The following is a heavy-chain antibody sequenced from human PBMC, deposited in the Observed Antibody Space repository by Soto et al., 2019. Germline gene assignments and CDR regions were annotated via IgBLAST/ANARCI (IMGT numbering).Heavy chain of an antibody. CDR3: ASLPTVTFETGSYYYYGMDV. Sequence: SETLSLTCAVYGGSFSGYFWSWIRQSPGKGLEWIGEINHFVSTNYNPSLKSRVTLSVDTSKNQFSLKLSSVTAADTAVYYCASLPTVTFETGSYYYYGMDVWGQGTRVTVSS. V-gene: IGHV4-34*01. D-gene: IGHD3-10*01. CDR1: GGSFSGYF. J-gene: IGHJ6*02. CDR2: INHFVST.